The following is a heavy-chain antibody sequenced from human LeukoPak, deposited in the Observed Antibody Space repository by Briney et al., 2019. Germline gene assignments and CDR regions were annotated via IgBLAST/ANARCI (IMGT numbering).Heavy chain of an antibody. CDR1: GYTFTSYG. V-gene: IGHV1-18*01. D-gene: IGHD3-9*01. CDR2: ISAYNGDT. J-gene: IGHJ4*02. CDR3: AREGLRYFDWTLGTVY. Sequence: ASVKVSCKASGYTFTSYGINWVRQAPGQGLEWMGWISAYNGDTNYAQKLQGRVTMTTDTSTSTAYMELRSLRSDDTAVYYCAREGLRYFDWTLGTVYWGQGTLVTVSS.